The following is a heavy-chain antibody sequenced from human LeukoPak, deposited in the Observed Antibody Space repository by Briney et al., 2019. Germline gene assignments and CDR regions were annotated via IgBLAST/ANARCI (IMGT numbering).Heavy chain of an antibody. D-gene: IGHD6-6*01. CDR2: IYPGESDT. CDR1: GYSFTNYW. Sequence: GESLKISCKGSGYSFTNYWIGGGRQMPGKGLEWMEIIYPGESDTIYSPSFQGQVNISADKSISTAYLQWSSLKASDTAIYYCARLDGAARNFDYWGQGTLVTVSS. J-gene: IGHJ4*02. CDR3: ARLDGAARNFDY. V-gene: IGHV5-51*01.